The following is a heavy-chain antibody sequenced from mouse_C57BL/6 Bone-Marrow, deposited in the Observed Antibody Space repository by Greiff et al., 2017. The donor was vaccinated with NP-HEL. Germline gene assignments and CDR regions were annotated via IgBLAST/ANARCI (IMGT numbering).Heavy chain of an antibody. CDR2: ISNGGGST. Sequence: EVKLMESGGGLVQPGGSLKLSCAASGFTFSDYYMYWVRQTPEKRLEWVAYISNGGGSTYYPDTVKGRFTISRDNAKNTLYLQMSRLKSEDTAMYYCARRYDYDDWYFDVWGTGTTVTVSS. D-gene: IGHD2-4*01. J-gene: IGHJ1*03. V-gene: IGHV5-12*01. CDR3: ARRYDYDDWYFDV. CDR1: GFTFSDYY.